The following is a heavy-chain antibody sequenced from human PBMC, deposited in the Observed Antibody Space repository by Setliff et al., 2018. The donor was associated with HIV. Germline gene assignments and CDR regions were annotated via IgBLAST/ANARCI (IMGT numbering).Heavy chain of an antibody. CDR2: LYTGGRT. Sequence: PGGSLRLSCAASGFIVSENYMSWLRQAPGKGLEWVSVLYTGGRTHYGDSVKGRFTISRDNSKNTLFLQMNSLRAEDTAVYYCARRPGSGCGYFDYWGPGTLVTVSS. CDR1: GFIVSENY. D-gene: IGHD6-19*01. V-gene: IGHV3-66*01. J-gene: IGHJ4*02. CDR3: ARRPGSGCGYFDY.